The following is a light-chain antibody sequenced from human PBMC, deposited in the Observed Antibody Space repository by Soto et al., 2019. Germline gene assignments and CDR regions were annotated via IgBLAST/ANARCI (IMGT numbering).Light chain of an antibody. CDR3: QQYYSSPRT. Sequence: DIVMTQSTDSLAVSLGERATINCKSSQSVLYSSNNKNYLAWYQQKPGQPPKLLIYWASTRESGVPDRFSGSGSGTDFTLTISSLQAEDVAVYYCQQYYSSPRTFGQGTKVDI. J-gene: IGKJ1*01. CDR2: WAS. V-gene: IGKV4-1*01. CDR1: QSVLYSSNNKNY.